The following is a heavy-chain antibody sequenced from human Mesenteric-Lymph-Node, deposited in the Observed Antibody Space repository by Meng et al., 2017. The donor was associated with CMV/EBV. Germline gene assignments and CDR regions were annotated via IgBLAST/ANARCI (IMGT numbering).Heavy chain of an antibody. D-gene: IGHD3-16*01. Sequence: GGSLRLSCAASGFTFSSYSMNWVRQAPGKGLEWVSFLYSGGKTYYADSVKGRFTISRDNSKNTLYLQMNSLRAEDTAVYYCARLGDFDYWGQGTLVTVSS. V-gene: IGHV3-66*02. CDR3: ARLGDFDY. CDR1: GFTFSSYS. J-gene: IGHJ4*02. CDR2: LYSGGKT.